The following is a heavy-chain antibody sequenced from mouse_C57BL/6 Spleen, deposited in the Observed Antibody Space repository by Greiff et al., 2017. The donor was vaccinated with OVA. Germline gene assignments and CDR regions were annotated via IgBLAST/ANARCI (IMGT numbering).Heavy chain of an antibody. CDR2: IYPGDGDT. CDR3: ARSYGSSYGDFDY. V-gene: IGHV1-82*01. Sequence: VQLVESGPELVKPGASVKISCKASGYAFSSSWMNWVKQRPGKGLEWIGRIYPGDGDTNYNGKFKGKATLTADKSSSTAYMQLSSLTSEDSAVYFCARSYGSSYGDFDYWGQGTTLTVSS. D-gene: IGHD1-1*01. J-gene: IGHJ2*01. CDR1: GYAFSSSW.